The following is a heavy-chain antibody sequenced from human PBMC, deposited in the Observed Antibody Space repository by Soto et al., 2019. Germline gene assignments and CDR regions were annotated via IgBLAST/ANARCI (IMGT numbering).Heavy chain of an antibody. CDR1: GGSISSGAYS. J-gene: IGHJ4*02. CDR3: ARVPDY. CDR2: IYHGGST. Sequence: PSETLSLTCAVCGGSISSGAYSWGWIRQPPGKGLEWIGYIYHGGSTYYNPSLKSRVTISVDRSKNQFSLKLSSVTAADTAVYYCARVPDYWGQGTLVTVSS. V-gene: IGHV4-30-2*01.